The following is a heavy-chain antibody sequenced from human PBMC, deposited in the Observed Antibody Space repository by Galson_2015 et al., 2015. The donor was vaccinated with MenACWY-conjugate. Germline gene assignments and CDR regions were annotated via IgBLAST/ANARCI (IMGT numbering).Heavy chain of an antibody. CDR3: ARDHILTGHILDY. V-gene: IGHV3-23*01. Sequence: SLRLSCAASGFTFSSHGMSWVRQAPGKGLEWVSAIRSSGGKTYYADSVKGRFTISRDNSENTLYLQMNSLRAEDTAVYYCARDHILTGHILDYWGQGNLVTVSP. CDR1: GFTFSSHG. CDR2: IRSSGGKT. D-gene: IGHD3-9*01. J-gene: IGHJ4*02.